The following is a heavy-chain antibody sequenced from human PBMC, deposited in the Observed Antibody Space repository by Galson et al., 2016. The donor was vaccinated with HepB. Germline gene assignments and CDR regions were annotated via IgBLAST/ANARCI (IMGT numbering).Heavy chain of an antibody. Sequence: SLRLSCAASGCTFSSYAMHWVRQAPGKGLEYVSGISANGGSTYYADSVTGRFTISRDNSKNTEYLQMSSLRAEDTAVYYCVKDKSWVKGYYFDSWGQGSLVTVSS. V-gene: IGHV3-64D*06. D-gene: IGHD1-26*01. CDR2: ISANGGST. CDR3: VKDKSWVKGYYFDS. CDR1: GCTFSSYA. J-gene: IGHJ4*02.